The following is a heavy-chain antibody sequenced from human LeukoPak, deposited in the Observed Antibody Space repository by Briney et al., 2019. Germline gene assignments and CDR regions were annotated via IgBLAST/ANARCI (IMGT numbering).Heavy chain of an antibody. CDR2: IYYSGNT. Sequence: PSETLSLTCTVSGGSVSSGSYYWSWIRQPPGKGLEWIGYIYYSGNTNYNPSLKSRVTISVDTSKNQFSLKLSSVTAADTALYYCARYDFWSGYYSYWGQGTLVTVSS. D-gene: IGHD3-3*01. CDR3: ARYDFWSGYYSY. V-gene: IGHV4-61*01. CDR1: GGSVSSGSYY. J-gene: IGHJ4*02.